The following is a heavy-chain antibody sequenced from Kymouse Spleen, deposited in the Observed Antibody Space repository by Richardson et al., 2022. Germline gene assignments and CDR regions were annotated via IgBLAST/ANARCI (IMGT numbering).Heavy chain of an antibody. V-gene: IGHV3-33*01. D-gene: IGHD6-13*01. J-gene: IGHJ6*02. CDR1: GFTFSSYG. Sequence: QVQLVESGGGVVQPGRSLRLSCAASGFTFSSYGMHWVRQAPGKGLEWVAVIWYDGSNKYYADSVKGRFTISRDNSKNTLYLQMNSLRAEDTAVYYCARKGSSSYYYYYGMDVWGQGTTVTVSS. CDR3: ARKGSSSYYYYYGMDV. CDR2: IWYDGSNK.